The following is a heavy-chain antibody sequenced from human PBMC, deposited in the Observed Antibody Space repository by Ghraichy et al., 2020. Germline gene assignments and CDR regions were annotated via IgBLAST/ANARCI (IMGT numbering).Heavy chain of an antibody. J-gene: IGHJ5*02. CDR3: AGAVGYSEP. CDR2: MYGGGST. V-gene: IGHV3-66*01. CDR1: GFTVSAHH. Sequence: GGSLRLSCAASGFTVSAHHVTWVRQAPGKGLECVSVMYGGGSTYYADSVKGRFTISRDNTKNTVYLQMHRLRVEDTAVYYCAGAVGYSEPWGQGTLVTVAS. D-gene: IGHD2-2*02.